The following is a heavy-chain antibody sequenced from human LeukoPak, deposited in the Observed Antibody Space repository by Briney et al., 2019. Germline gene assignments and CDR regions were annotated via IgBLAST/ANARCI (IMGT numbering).Heavy chain of an antibody. CDR2: IIPIFGTA. CDR1: GGTFSSYA. J-gene: IGHJ4*02. D-gene: IGHD3-10*01. Sequence: AASVKVSCKASGGTFSSYAISWVRQAPGQGLEWMGGIIPIFGTANYAQKFQGRVTITADESTSTAYMELSSLRSEDTAVYYCARELWFGERGPYFDYWGQGTLVTVSS. CDR3: ARELWFGERGPYFDY. V-gene: IGHV1-69*13.